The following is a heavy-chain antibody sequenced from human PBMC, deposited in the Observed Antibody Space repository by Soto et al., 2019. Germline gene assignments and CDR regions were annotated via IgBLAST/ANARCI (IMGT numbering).Heavy chain of an antibody. Sequence: QVQLVQSGAEVKKPGSSVKVSCKASGGTFSSYAIRWVRQAPGQGLEWMGGIIPIFGTANYAQKFQGRVTITADESTSTAYMELSSLRSEDTAVYYCARDGYISSWYSKYNWFDPWCQGTMVTVSS. D-gene: IGHD6-13*01. CDR3: ARDGYISSWYSKYNWFDP. V-gene: IGHV1-69*01. J-gene: IGHJ5*02. CDR2: IIPIFGTA. CDR1: GGTFSSYA.